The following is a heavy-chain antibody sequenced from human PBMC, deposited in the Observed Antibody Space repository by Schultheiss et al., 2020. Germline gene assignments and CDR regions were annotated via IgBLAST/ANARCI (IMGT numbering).Heavy chain of an antibody. V-gene: IGHV4-59*12. CDR2: IYNTGNT. CDR3: ARVQAVAGGGWFDP. Sequence: SQTLSLTCTVSGASISNNYWSWIRQPPGKGLEWLGYIYNTGNTNYNPSLKSRVTISVDTSKNQFSLKLSSVTAADTAVYYCARVQAVAGGGWFDPWGQGTLVTVSS. D-gene: IGHD6-19*01. CDR1: GASISNNY. J-gene: IGHJ5*02.